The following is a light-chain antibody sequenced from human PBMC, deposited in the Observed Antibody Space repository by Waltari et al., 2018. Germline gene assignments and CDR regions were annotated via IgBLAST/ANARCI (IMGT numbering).Light chain of an antibody. CDR3: AAWDDSLNVVV. Sequence: QSVLTQPPSASGTPGQRVTISCSGSSSNIGSNTVHWDQQLPGTPPQPLFYRNNRQRSGNPNRCSGLKSGTSASLAIGGLQSEDEADYYCAAWDDSLNVVVFGRGTKLTVL. V-gene: IGLV1-44*01. CDR2: RNN. CDR1: SSNIGSNT. J-gene: IGLJ2*01.